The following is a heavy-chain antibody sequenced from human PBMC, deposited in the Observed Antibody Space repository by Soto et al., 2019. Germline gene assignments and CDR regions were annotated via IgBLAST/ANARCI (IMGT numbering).Heavy chain of an antibody. Sequence: ASVKVSCKASGYTFTSYDINWVRQATGQGLEWMGWMNPNSGNTGYAQKFQGRVTMTRNTSISTAYMELSSPRSEDTAVYYCARGWLRRIPYYYYMDVWGKGTTVTVSS. D-gene: IGHD5-12*01. CDR1: GYTFTSYD. V-gene: IGHV1-8*01. J-gene: IGHJ6*03. CDR3: ARGWLRRIPYYYYMDV. CDR2: MNPNSGNT.